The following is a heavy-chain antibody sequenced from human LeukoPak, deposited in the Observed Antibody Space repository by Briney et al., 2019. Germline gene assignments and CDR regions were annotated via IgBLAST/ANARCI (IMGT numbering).Heavy chain of an antibody. CDR1: GGSISSGSYY. CDR3: ARDRGIAAAADAFDI. D-gene: IGHD6-13*01. Sequence: SETLSLTCTVSGGSISSGSYYWSWTRQPAGKGLEWIGRMYSNGSTNYNPSLKSRITISVDTSKNQFSLKLNSVTAADTAVYYCARDRGIAAAADAFDIWGQGTMVTVSS. V-gene: IGHV4-61*02. CDR2: MYSNGST. J-gene: IGHJ3*02.